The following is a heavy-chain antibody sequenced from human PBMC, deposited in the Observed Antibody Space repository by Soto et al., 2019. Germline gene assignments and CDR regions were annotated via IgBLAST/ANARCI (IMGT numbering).Heavy chain of an antibody. V-gene: IGHV4-59*01. CDR2: IYYSGST. Sequence: QVQLQESGPGLVKPSETLSLTCTVSGGSISSYYWSWIRQPPGKGLEWIGYIYYSGSTNYNPSLKSRVTISVDTSKNQFSLKLSSVTAADTAVYYCAREGPDSFGYYYYHYMDVWGKGTTVTVSS. CDR1: GGSISSYY. D-gene: IGHD5-18*01. J-gene: IGHJ6*03. CDR3: AREGPDSFGYYYYHYMDV.